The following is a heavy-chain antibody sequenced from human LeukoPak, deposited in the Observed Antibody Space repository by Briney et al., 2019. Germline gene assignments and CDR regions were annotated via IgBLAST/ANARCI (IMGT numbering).Heavy chain of an antibody. J-gene: IGHJ4*02. V-gene: IGHV3-21*01. D-gene: IGHD6-13*01. CDR1: GFTFSSYS. Sequence: PGGSLRLSCAASGFTFSSYSMNWVRQAPGKGLEWVSSISSSSSSYIYYADSVKGRFTISRDNAKNSLYLQMNSLRAEDTAVYYWARGAGSSWRSAFDYWGQGTLVTVSS. CDR3: ARGAGSSWRSAFDY. CDR2: ISSSSSSYI.